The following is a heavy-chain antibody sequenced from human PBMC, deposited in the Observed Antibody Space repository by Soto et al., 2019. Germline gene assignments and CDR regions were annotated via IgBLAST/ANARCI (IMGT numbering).Heavy chain of an antibody. Sequence: GGSLRLSCAASGFTFSSYAMNWVRQAPGKGLEWVSFISGSGGSTYYADSVKGRFTISRDNYKNTLYLQMNSLRAEDTDVCSCAKGSVTARRDDGNVDYWGQGTLVTVSS. CDR1: GFTFSSYA. CDR2: ISGSGGST. CDR3: AKGSVTARRDDGNVDY. J-gene: IGHJ4*02. V-gene: IGHV3-23*01. D-gene: IGHD5-18*01.